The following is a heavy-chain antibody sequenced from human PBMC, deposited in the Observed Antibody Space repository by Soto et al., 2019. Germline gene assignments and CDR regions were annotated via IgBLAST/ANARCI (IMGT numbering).Heavy chain of an antibody. J-gene: IGHJ5*02. V-gene: IGHV1-24*01. Sequence: ASVKVSCKVSGYTLTELSMHWVRQAPGKGLEWMGGFDPEDGETIYAASVKGRFTISRDDSKSIAYLQMNSLKTEDTAVYYCTRAVFFSDFWSGYFIEGFDPWGQGTLVTVSS. CDR3: TRAVFFSDFWSGYFIEGFDP. CDR1: GYTLTELS. CDR2: FDPEDGET. D-gene: IGHD3-3*01.